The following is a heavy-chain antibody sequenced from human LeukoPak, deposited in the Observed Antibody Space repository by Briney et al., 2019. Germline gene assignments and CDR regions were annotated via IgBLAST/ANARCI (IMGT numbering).Heavy chain of an antibody. CDR1: GFTFSSYW. CDR2: IKQDGSEK. D-gene: IGHD3-10*01. Sequence: PGGSLRLSCAASGFTFSSYWMSWVRQAPGKGLEWVANIKQDGSEKYYVDSVKGRFTISRDNAKNSLYLQMNSLRAEDTAVYYCARVPPYGSGSPRICYFDYWGQGTLVTVSS. CDR3: ARVPPYGSGSPRICYFDY. J-gene: IGHJ4*02. V-gene: IGHV3-7*01.